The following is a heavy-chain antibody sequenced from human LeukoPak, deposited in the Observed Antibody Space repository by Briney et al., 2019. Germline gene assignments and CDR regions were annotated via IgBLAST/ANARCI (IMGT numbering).Heavy chain of an antibody. V-gene: IGHV3-48*01. D-gene: IGHD3-16*01. CDR1: GFTFSSYT. CDR3: ARDFRDRTLN. Sequence: GGSLRLSCAASGFTFSSYTMNWVRQAPGKGLEWVSYISSSSSSTDYADSVKGRFTISRDNAKNSLYLQMNSLRAEDTAVNYCARDFRDRTLNWGQGTLVTVSS. CDR2: ISSSSSST. J-gene: IGHJ4*02.